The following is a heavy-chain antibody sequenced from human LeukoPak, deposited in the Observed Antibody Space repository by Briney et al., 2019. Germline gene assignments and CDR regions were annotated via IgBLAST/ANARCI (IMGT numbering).Heavy chain of an antibody. V-gene: IGHV3-21*01. Sequence: GALRLSCAASGFTFSSYSMNWVRRAPGKGLEWGSSISSSSSYIYYSDSVKGRFTISRDNAKNSLYLQMNSLRAEDTAVYYCARDKGASSWYLTLDAFDIWGQGTMVTVSS. CDR2: ISSSSSYI. J-gene: IGHJ3*02. CDR1: GFTFSSYS. D-gene: IGHD6-13*01. CDR3: ARDKGASSWYLTLDAFDI.